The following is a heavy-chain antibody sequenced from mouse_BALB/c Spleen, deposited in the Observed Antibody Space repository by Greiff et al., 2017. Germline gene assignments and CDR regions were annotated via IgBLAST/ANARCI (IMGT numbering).Heavy chain of an antibody. Sequence: VQLQQSGAELVRSGASVKLSCTASGFNIKDYYMHWVKQRPEQGLEWIGWIDPENGDTEYAPKFQGKATVTADTSSNTAYLQLSSLTSEDTAVYYCDARDYDEDDYAMDYWGQGTSVTVSS. J-gene: IGHJ4*01. D-gene: IGHD2-4*01. V-gene: IGHV14-4*02. CDR2: IDPENGDT. CDR1: GFNIKDYY. CDR3: DARDYDEDDYAMDY.